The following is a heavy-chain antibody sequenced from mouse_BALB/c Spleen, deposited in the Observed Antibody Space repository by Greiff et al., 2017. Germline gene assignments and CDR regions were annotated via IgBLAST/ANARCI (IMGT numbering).Heavy chain of an antibody. V-gene: IGHV14-4*02. CDR3: TEVRRRNYFDY. D-gene: IGHD2-14*01. CDR2: IDPENGDT. Sequence: EVKVVESGAELVRSGASVKLSCTASGFNIKDYYMHWVKQRPEQGLEWIGWIDPENGDTEYAPKFQGKATMTADTSSNTAYLQLSSLTSEDTAVYYCTEVRRRNYFDYWGQGTTLTVSS. CDR1: GFNIKDYY. J-gene: IGHJ2*01.